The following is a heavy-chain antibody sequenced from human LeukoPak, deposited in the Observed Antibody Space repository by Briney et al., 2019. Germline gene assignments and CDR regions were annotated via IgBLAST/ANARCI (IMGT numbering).Heavy chain of an antibody. D-gene: IGHD6-13*01. CDR2: IYSTGSP. J-gene: IGHJ6*03. Sequence: SETLSLTCTVSGGSISHYYWSWIRQPAGKGLEWIGHIYSTGSPNNNPSLKSRVTISLAKSKNQFSLKLTSVTAADTAVYYCARGGSSWPNYYYYMDVWGKGTTVTVSS. V-gene: IGHV4-4*07. CDR1: GGSISHYY. CDR3: ARGGSSWPNYYYYMDV.